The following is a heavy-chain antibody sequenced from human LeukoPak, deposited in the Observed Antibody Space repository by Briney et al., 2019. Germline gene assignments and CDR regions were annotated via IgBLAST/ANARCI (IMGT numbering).Heavy chain of an antibody. CDR1: GFTFDDYA. CDR2: ISWNSGSI. D-gene: IGHD3-22*01. CDR3: AKDSLAYYYDSSGYPDY. Sequence: SGGSLRLYCAASGFTFDDYAMHWVRQAPGKGLEWVSGISWNSGSIGYADSVKGRFTISRDNAKNSLYLQMNSLRAEDTALYYCAKDSLAYYYDSSGYPDYWGQGTLVTVSS. V-gene: IGHV3-9*01. J-gene: IGHJ4*02.